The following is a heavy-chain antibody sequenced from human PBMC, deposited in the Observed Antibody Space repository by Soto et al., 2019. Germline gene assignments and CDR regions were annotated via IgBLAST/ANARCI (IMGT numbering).Heavy chain of an antibody. J-gene: IGHJ4*02. CDR3: TRRVGTWPFYFDY. CDR1: GYRFTNYW. V-gene: IGHV5-51*01. Sequence: EVQLVQSGAEVKKPGESLKISCEGSGYRFTNYWIGWVRQLPGKGLEWMGIIYPGDSETRYSPSFEGQVTISADKSTSTAYLQWSSLQASDTAIYYCTRRVGTWPFYFDYWGQGTLVTVSS. CDR2: IYPGDSET.